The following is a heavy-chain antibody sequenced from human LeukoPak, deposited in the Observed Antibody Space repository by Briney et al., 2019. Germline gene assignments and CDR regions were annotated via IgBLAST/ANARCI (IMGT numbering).Heavy chain of an antibody. CDR3: ARRTMVRGVTFDP. V-gene: IGHV4-59*01. CDR1: GGSISSYY. Sequence: SETLSLTCTVSGGSISSYYWSWIRQPPGKGLEWIGYIYYSGSTNYNPSLKSRVTISVDTSKNQFSLKLSSVTAADTAVYYCARRTMVRGVTFDPWGQGTLVTVSS. J-gene: IGHJ5*02. CDR2: IYYSGST. D-gene: IGHD3-10*01.